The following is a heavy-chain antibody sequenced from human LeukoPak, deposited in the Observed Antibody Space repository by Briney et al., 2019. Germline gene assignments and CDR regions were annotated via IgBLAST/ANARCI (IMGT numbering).Heavy chain of an antibody. CDR1: GDSVTGYY. J-gene: IGHJ4*02. Sequence: RPSETLSLTCTVFGDSVTGYYLNWVRQPPGKGLEWIGHIYKIGTTNYNPSLKSRLTISADTSKNQFSLKLRSVTAADTAVYDCVIGVGWQPDYWGQGALVTVSS. CDR2: IYKIGTT. CDR3: VIGVGWQPDY. D-gene: IGHD2-15*01. V-gene: IGHV4-59*02.